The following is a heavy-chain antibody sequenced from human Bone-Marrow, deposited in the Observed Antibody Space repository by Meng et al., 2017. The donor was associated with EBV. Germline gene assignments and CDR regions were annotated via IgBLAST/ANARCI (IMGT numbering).Heavy chain of an antibody. CDR3: ARGLGGHYPTMEY. CDR1: GAPIDSSDW. D-gene: IGHD3-22*01. Sequence: VHLKEPGPGLGKPSGTLSLTCAGSGAPIDSSDWWTWVRQAPGKGLEWIGEIHHSGTTNCNPSLESRVTISIDKSDNQFSLKLTSVTAADTAVYYCARGLGGHYPTMEYWGQGTLVTVSS. CDR2: IHHSGTT. V-gene: IGHV4-4*02. J-gene: IGHJ4*02.